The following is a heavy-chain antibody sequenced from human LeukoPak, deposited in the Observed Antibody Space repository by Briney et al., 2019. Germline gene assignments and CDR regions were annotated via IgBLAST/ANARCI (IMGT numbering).Heavy chain of an antibody. CDR2: ISSSSSYT. V-gene: IGHV3-11*03. D-gene: IGHD1-14*01. CDR3: ARHGRDHMYFDY. J-gene: IGHJ4*02. Sequence: GGSLRLSGAASGFTFSDYYMSWIRQAPGKGLEWVSYISSSSSYTNYADSVKGRFTISRDNAKNSLYLQMSSLRAEDTALYYCARHGRDHMYFDYWGQGTLITVSS. CDR1: GFTFSDYY.